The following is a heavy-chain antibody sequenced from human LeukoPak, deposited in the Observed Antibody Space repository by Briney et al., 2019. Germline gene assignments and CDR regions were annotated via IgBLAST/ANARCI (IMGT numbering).Heavy chain of an antibody. D-gene: IGHD6-13*01. Sequence: GGSLRLSCAASGFTFSSYAMHWVRHAPAKGLEYVSGISAYGDNTYYANSVKGRFTISRDNSKNTLYLQMGSLRPDDMAVYYCARDVRQQLATGGFDFWGQGTLVTVSS. CDR1: GFTFSSYA. CDR3: ARDVRQQLATGGFDF. V-gene: IGHV3-64*01. J-gene: IGHJ4*02. CDR2: ISAYGDNT.